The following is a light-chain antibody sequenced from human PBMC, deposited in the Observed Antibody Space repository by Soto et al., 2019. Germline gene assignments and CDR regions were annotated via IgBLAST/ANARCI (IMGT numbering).Light chain of an antibody. Sequence: EIVMTQSPATLSVSPGERATLSCRASQSVNSNLAWYQQNPGQAPRLLIYGASTRVAGIPARVSGSGSGTEFSLTISSLQSEDFGVYYCQPYNKRPSVTFGQGTKVEI. CDR3: QPYNKRPSVT. J-gene: IGKJ2*01. CDR1: QSVNSN. V-gene: IGKV3-15*01. CDR2: GAS.